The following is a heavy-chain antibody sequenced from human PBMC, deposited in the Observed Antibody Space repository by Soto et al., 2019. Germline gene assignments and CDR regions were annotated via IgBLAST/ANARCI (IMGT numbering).Heavy chain of an antibody. Sequence: GGSLRLACEASGFTFSLYTMNWVRQAPGKGLEWLSYISPSNTTIYYADSVKGRFTISRDNAKNSLHLQMNSLRDDDTAVYFCARVGRGFCSSTRCYTDGFDLWGQGTVVTVSS. J-gene: IGHJ3*01. V-gene: IGHV3-48*02. CDR3: ARVGRGFCSSTRCYTDGFDL. CDR1: GFTFSLYT. D-gene: IGHD2-2*01. CDR2: ISPSNTTI.